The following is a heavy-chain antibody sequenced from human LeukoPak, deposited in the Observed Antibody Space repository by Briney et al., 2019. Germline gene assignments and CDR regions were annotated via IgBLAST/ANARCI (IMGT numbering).Heavy chain of an antibody. D-gene: IGHD1-26*01. Sequence: GGSLRLSCAASGFTFSSYSMNWVRQAPGKGLEWVSYISSSSSTIYYADSVKGRFTISRDNAKPSMYMQMNSLTAEDTAVYYCARGGIVGATKRFDYWGQGTLVTVSS. CDR2: ISSSSSTI. CDR1: GFTFSSYS. V-gene: IGHV3-48*04. CDR3: ARGGIVGATKRFDY. J-gene: IGHJ4*02.